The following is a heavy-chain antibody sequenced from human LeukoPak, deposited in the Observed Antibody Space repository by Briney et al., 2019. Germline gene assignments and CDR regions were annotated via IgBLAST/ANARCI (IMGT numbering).Heavy chain of an antibody. Sequence: PSETLSLTCTVSGGSISSSSYYWGWIRQPPGKGLEWIGSIYYSGSTYYNPSLKSRVTISVDTSKNQFSLKLSSVTAADTAVYYCARGGWFGENIDYWGQGTLVTVSS. D-gene: IGHD3-10*01. CDR2: IYYSGST. J-gene: IGHJ4*02. CDR1: GGSISSSSYY. V-gene: IGHV4-39*07. CDR3: ARGGWFGENIDY.